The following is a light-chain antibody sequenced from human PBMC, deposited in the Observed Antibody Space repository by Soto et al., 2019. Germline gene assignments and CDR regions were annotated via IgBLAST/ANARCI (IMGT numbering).Light chain of an antibody. CDR3: QQYGSSPFT. Sequence: EIVMTQSPATLSVSPGERATLSCRASQSVRSSYLAWYQQKPGQAPRLLIYGASSRATGLPDRFSGSGSGTDFTLTISRLEPEDFAVYYCQQYGSSPFTFGPGTKVDIK. CDR2: GAS. J-gene: IGKJ3*01. V-gene: IGKV3-20*01. CDR1: QSVRSSY.